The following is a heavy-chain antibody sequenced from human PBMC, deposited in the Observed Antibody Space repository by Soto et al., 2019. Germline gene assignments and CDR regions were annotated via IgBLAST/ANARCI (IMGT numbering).Heavy chain of an antibody. CDR2: IKEDGSEK. CDR3: ARDMDTYGYGLFNY. D-gene: IGHD5-18*01. V-gene: IGHV3-7*04. Sequence: EVQLVESGGGLVQPGGSLRLSCAASGFIFSNFWMSWVRQAPGKGLEWVANIKEDGSEKHSTDSVKGRFTISRDNAKNSLYLQMNSLSPEDTAVYYCARDMDTYGYGLFNYWGQGTLVTVSS. CDR1: GFIFSNFW. J-gene: IGHJ4*02.